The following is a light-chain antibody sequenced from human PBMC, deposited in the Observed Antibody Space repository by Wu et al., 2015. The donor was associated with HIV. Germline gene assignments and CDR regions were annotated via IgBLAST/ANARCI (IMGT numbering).Light chain of an antibody. Sequence: EIVLTQSPGTLSLSPGERATLSCRASQSVSSIYLAWYQHKPGQAPRLLIYGTSSRATGIPDRFSGSGSGTDFTLIISRLEPEDFAVYYCQQDGSSPTFGGGTKGGDQT. J-gene: IGKJ4*01. CDR3: QQDGSSPT. CDR1: QSVSSIY. CDR2: GTS. V-gene: IGKV3-20*01.